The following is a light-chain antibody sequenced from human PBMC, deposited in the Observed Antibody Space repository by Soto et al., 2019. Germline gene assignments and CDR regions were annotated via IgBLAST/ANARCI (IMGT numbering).Light chain of an antibody. Sequence: EIVLTQSPGTLSLSPGERATLSCRASQSVSSSYLAWYQQKPGQAPRLLIYGASSRATGIPDRFSGSGSGTDFTLTISRLEPEDFAVYYCQLYGSSRWTFGQGTKV. J-gene: IGKJ1*01. CDR2: GAS. CDR1: QSVSSSY. CDR3: QLYGSSRWT. V-gene: IGKV3-20*01.